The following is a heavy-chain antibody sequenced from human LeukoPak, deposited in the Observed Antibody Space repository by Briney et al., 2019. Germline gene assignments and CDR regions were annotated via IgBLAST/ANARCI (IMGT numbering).Heavy chain of an antibody. J-gene: IGHJ4*02. V-gene: IGHV3-30*02. CDR2: IRYGGSDK. CDR1: GIIFSNYD. D-gene: IGHD5-12*01. CDR3: AKDLYSGFLTY. Sequence: GGSLRLSCAASGIIFSNYDMHWVRQAPGKGLEWVAFIRYGGSDKYYADSVKGRFTISRDNSKNTLYLQMNSLRAEDTAVYYCAKDLYSGFLTYWGQGTLVTVSS.